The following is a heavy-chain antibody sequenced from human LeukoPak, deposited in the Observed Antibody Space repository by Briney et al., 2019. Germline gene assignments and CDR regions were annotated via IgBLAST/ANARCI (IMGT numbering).Heavy chain of an antibody. D-gene: IGHD3-10*01. Sequence: SETLSLTCTVSGGSISSSSYYWGWIRQPPGKGLEWIGSIYYSGSTYYNPSLKSRVTISVDTSKNQFSLKLSSVTAADTAVYYCARGRGYYGSGSYYGYWGQGTLVTVSS. V-gene: IGHV4-39*07. CDR3: ARGRGYYGSGSYYGY. CDR2: IYYSGST. J-gene: IGHJ4*02. CDR1: GGSISSSSYY.